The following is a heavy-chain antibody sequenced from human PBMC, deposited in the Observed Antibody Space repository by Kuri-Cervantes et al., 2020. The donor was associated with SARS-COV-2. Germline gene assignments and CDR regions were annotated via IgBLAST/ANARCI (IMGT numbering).Heavy chain of an antibody. V-gene: IGHV3-73*01. J-gene: IGHJ6*02. CDR2: IRSKANSYAT. CDR1: GFTFSGSA. CDR3: TRSLGYCSSTSCYKSYYYYYGMDV. D-gene: IGHD2-2*02. Sequence: LSLTCAASGFTFSGSAMHWVRQASGKGLEWVGRIRSKANSYATAYAASVKGRFTISRDDSKNTAYLQMNSLKTEDTAVYYCTRSLGYCSSTSCYKSYYYYYGMDVWGQGTTVTVSS.